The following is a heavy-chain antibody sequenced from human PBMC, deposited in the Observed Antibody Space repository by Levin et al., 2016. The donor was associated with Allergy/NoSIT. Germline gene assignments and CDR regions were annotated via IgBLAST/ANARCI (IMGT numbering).Heavy chain of an antibody. J-gene: IGHJ4*02. CDR3: TSVNSGWYGPVDY. D-gene: IGHD6-19*01. CDR2: IRSKAYGGTT. Sequence: GGSLRLSCTASGFTFGDYAMSWFRQAPGKGLEWVGFIRSKAYGGTTEYAASVKGRFTISRDDSKSIAYLQMNSLKTEDTAVYYCTSVNSGWYGPVDYWGQGTLVTVSS. CDR1: GFTFGDYA. V-gene: IGHV3-49*03.